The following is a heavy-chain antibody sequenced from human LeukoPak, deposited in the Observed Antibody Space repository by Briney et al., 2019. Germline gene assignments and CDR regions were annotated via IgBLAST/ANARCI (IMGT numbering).Heavy chain of an antibody. V-gene: IGHV3-15*01. CDR3: AADNVRGVILYFFDY. CDR1: GFTFSSYS. D-gene: IGHD3-10*01. Sequence: PGGSLRLSCAASGFTFSSYSMNWVRQAPGKGLEWVGRIKSKTDGGTTDYAAPVKGRFTISRDDSKNTLYLQMNSLKTEDTAVYYCAADNVRGVILYFFDYWGQGTLVTVSS. J-gene: IGHJ4*02. CDR2: IKSKTDGGTT.